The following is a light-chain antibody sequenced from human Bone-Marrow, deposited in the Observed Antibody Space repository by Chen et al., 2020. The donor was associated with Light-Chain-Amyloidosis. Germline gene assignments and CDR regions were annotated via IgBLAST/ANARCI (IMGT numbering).Light chain of an antibody. J-gene: IGKJ2*01. V-gene: IGKV4-1*01. CDR1: ESLLYRSNNKNY. CDR3: QKYYSTPYT. Sequence: DIVMTQSPDSLAVSLGERATINCKSSESLLYRSNNKNYLGWYQQKPGQSPKLLMYWASTRESGVPDRFSGSGSVTDFTLTISSLQAEDVAVNYCQKYYSTPYTFGQGTKLEIQ. CDR2: WAS.